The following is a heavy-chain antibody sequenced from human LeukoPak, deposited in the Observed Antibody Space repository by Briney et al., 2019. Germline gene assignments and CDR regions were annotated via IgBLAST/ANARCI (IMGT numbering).Heavy chain of an antibody. CDR1: GFTFSSYS. J-gene: IGHJ4*02. CDR3: ARDRGYSYGYVGY. Sequence: KTGGSLRLSCAASGFTFSSYSMNWVRQAPGKGLEWVSSISSSSSYIYYADSVKGRFTISRDNAKNSLYLQMNSLRAEDTAVYYCARDRGYSYGYVGYWGQGTLVTVSS. D-gene: IGHD5-18*01. V-gene: IGHV3-21*01. CDR2: ISSSSSYI.